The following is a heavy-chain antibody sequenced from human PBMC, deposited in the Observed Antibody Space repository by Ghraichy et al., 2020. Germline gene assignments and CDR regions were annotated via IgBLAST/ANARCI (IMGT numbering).Heavy chain of an antibody. CDR2: INTDGSNT. J-gene: IGHJ4*02. D-gene: IGHD2-2*01. Sequence: GGSLRLSCAASGFTFSSYWMHWVRQAPGKGLVWVSRINTDGSNTVYADSVKGRFTISRDNAKNTLYLQMNSLRAEDTAVYYCARDREGCGSTTCRSFDYWGQGTPVTVSS. CDR3: ARDREGCGSTTCRSFDY. CDR1: GFTFSSYW. V-gene: IGHV3-74*01.